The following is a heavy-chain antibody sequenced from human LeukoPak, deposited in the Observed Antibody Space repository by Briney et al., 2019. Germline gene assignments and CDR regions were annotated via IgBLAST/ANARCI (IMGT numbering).Heavy chain of an antibody. D-gene: IGHD1-26*01. CDR1: GGSFSGYY. Sequence: PSETLSLTCAVYGGSFSGYYWSWVRQAPGKGLEWVSGISDSGGNTYYADSVKGRFTVFRDNSKNTLYLQMNSLRVEDTAVYYCAKDLQWDQPYAFDIWGQGTTVTVSS. V-gene: IGHV3-23*01. CDR2: ISDSGGNT. J-gene: IGHJ3*02. CDR3: AKDLQWDQPYAFDI.